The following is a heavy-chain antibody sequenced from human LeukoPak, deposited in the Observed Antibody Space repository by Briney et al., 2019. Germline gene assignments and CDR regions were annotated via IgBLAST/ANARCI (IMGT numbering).Heavy chain of an antibody. CDR3: ARGITMIVVDSDAFDI. D-gene: IGHD3-22*01. J-gene: IGHJ3*02. V-gene: IGHV1-18*01. CDR1: GYTFTSYG. CDR2: ISAYNGNT. Sequence: ASVKVSCKASGYTFTSYGISWVRQAPGQGLEWMGWISAYNGNTNYAQKLQGRVTMTTDTSTSTAYMELRSLRSDATAVYYCARGITMIVVDSDAFDIWGQGTMVTVSS.